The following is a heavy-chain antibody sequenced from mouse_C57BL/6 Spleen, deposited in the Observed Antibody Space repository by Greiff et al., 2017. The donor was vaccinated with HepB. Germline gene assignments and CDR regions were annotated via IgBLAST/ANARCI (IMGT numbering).Heavy chain of an antibody. J-gene: IGHJ2*01. CDR3: ARGDWEGTFDY. CDR2: IDPSDSYT. V-gene: IGHV1-59*01. D-gene: IGHD4-1*01. Sequence: QVQLQQPGAELVRPGTSVKLSCKASGYTFTSYWMHWVKQRPGQGLEWIGVIDPSDSYTNYNQKFKGKATLTVDTSSSTAYMQLSSLTSEDSAVDYCARGDWEGTFDYWGQGTTLTVSS. CDR1: GYTFTSYW.